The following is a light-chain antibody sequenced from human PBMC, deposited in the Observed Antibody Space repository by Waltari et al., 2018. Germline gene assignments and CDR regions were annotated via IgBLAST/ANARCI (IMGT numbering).Light chain of an antibody. CDR1: QSISIY. Sequence: EIVMTQSPATLSVSPGERATLYCRASQSISIYLAWFQQKPGQAPRLLIYHASTRATGIPARLSGSGSGTEFTLTISSLQSEDFAVYYCQQYYDGRTFGQGTKLEIK. V-gene: IGKV3-15*01. CDR2: HAS. CDR3: QQYYDGRT. J-gene: IGKJ2*01.